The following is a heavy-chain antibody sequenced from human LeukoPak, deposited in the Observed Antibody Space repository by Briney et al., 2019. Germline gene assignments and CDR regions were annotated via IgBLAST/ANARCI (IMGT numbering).Heavy chain of an antibody. CDR1: GFTFSSYG. D-gene: IGHD3-9*01. Sequence: PGGSLRLSCAASGFTFSSYGMHWVRQAPGKGLEWVAVISYDGSNKYYADSVKGRFTISRDNSKNTLYLQMNSLRAEDTAVYYCAKEILRYYDILTGYYDYWGQGTLVTVSS. CDR2: ISYDGSNK. V-gene: IGHV3-30*18. CDR3: AKEILRYYDILTGYYDY. J-gene: IGHJ4*02.